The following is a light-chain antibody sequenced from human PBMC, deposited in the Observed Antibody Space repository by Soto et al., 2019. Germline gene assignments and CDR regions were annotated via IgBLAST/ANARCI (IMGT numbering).Light chain of an antibody. CDR3: QQSYNPPWT. Sequence: DIQMTQSPPSLSASVGDRVTITCRASETISSYLNWYQQKPGKAPKLLIYAASTLQSGVPSRFSGSESGTDFTLTISSLQPEDFATYYCQQSYNPPWTFGQGTKVEIK. V-gene: IGKV1-39*01. CDR2: AAS. CDR1: ETISSY. J-gene: IGKJ1*01.